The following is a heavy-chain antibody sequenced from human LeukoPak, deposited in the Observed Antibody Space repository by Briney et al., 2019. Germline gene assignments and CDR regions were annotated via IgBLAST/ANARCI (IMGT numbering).Heavy chain of an antibody. CDR3: WRGLVAGPPDYFDY. CDR1: GFTFSSYA. J-gene: IGHJ4*02. CDR2: ILFDGSIK. D-gene: IGHD6-19*01. V-gene: IGHV3-30-3*01. Sequence: GRSLRLSCAASGFTFSSYAMHWVRQAPGKGLDWVAVILFDGSIKAYADSVKGQFTISRDNSKNTLYLQMNSLRPEDTAVYYWWRGLVAGPPDYFDYWSQGTLVTVSS.